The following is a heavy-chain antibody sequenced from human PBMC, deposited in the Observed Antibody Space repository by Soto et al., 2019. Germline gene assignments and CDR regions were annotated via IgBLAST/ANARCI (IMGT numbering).Heavy chain of an antibody. D-gene: IGHD3-22*01. CDR3: ARVHTWWYYYDSSGFGYGDY. CDR1: GFTFSSYW. CDR2: INTDGSAT. V-gene: IGHV3-74*01. J-gene: IGHJ4*02. Sequence: GGSLRLSCAASGFTFSSYWMNWVRQAPGKGLVWVSRINTDGSATSYADSVKGRFTISRDNAKNTLYLQMNSLRDEDTAVYYCARVHTWWYYYDSSGFGYGDYWGQGTLVTVSS.